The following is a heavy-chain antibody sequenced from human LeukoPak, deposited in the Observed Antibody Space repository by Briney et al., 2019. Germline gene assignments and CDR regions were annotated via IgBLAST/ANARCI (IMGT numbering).Heavy chain of an antibody. Sequence: GGSLRRSCAASAFTFRTYWMSWVRQAPGKGLEWVAMIKPDGSEKYYVDSVKGLFTISRGNAKNSLYLQMSSLRAEDTAVYYCTRDASGDTNSGPRMDVWGQGTTVTVSS. CDR3: TRDASGDTNSGPRMDV. D-gene: IGHD1-26*01. V-gene: IGHV3-7*05. J-gene: IGHJ6*02. CDR2: IKPDGSEK. CDR1: AFTFRTYW.